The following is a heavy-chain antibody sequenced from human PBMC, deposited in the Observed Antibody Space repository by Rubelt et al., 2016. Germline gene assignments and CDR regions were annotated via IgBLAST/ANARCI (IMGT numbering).Heavy chain of an antibody. CDR2: LSGSGGST. J-gene: IGHJ4*02. CDR1: GFTFSFYA. V-gene: IGHV3-23*04. CDR3: VFDF. Sequence: EVQLVESGGGLVQPGGSLRLSCAASGFTFSFYAMSWVRQAPGKGLELVSALSGSGGSTYYADSVKGRFTSSRDNSRNTRDLQMNSLRAEDTALYYCVFDFWGQGTRVTVSS.